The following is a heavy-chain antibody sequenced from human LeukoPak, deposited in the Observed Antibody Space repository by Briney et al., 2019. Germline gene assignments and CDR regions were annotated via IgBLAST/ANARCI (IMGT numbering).Heavy chain of an antibody. CDR1: GFTFSTYA. CDR3: ARYYDFWA. D-gene: IGHD3-3*01. CDR2: ISYDGRQN. J-gene: IGHJ4*02. V-gene: IGHV3-30*04. Sequence: PGRSLRLTCAASGFTFSTYAMNWVRQAPGKGLEWVAVISYDGRQNYYADSVKGRFTISRDNSKNTLYLQMNSLRDEDTAVYYCARYYDFWAWGQGTLVTVSS.